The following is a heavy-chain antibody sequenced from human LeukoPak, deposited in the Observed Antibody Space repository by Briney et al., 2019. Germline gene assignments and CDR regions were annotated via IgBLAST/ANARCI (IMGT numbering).Heavy chain of an antibody. J-gene: IGHJ4*02. Sequence: GRSLRLSCAASGFTFINYGFHWVRQAPGKGLEWVALIWYDGSNKYYADSVKGRFTISRDNSKNTLYLQMNSLRAEDTAVYSCARASGPFDYWGQGTLVTVSS. D-gene: IGHD3-10*01. CDR2: IWYDGSNK. V-gene: IGHV3-33*01. CDR1: GFTFINYG. CDR3: ARASGPFDY.